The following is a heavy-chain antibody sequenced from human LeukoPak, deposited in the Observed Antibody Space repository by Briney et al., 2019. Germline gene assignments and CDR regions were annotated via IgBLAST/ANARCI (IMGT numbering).Heavy chain of an antibody. CDR2: ISSSSSYI. J-gene: IGHJ6*02. D-gene: IGHD3-16*01. CDR1: GFTFSSYS. Sequence: GGSLRLSCAASGFTFSSYSMNWVRQAPGKGLEWVSSISSSSSYIYYADSVKGRFTISRDNAKNSLYLQMNSLRAEDTAVYYCARDWGYYYYYGMDVWGQGTTVTVPS. V-gene: IGHV3-21*01. CDR3: ARDWGYYYYYGMDV.